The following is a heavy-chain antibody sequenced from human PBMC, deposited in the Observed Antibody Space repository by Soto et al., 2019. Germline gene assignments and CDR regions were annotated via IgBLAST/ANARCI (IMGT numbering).Heavy chain of an antibody. J-gene: IGHJ5*02. Sequence: GGSLRLSCAASGFTFSSYGMHWVRQAPGKGLEWVAVIWYDGSNKYYADSVKGRFTISRDNSKNTLYLQMNSLRAEDTAVYYCARGVSIFGVGNIDWFDPWGQGTLVTVSS. CDR2: IWYDGSNK. D-gene: IGHD3-3*01. V-gene: IGHV3-33*01. CDR1: GFTFSSYG. CDR3: ARGVSIFGVGNIDWFDP.